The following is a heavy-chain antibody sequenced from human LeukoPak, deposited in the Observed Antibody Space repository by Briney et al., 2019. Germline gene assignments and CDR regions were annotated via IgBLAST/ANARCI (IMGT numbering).Heavy chain of an antibody. CDR3: ARGARSPDY. D-gene: IGHD3-16*01. CDR1: GFTFSSYP. V-gene: IGHV3-23*01. CDR2: ITDGGAST. J-gene: IGHJ4*02. Sequence: GGSLRLSCAASGFTFSSYPMSWVRQAPGKGLEWVSGITDGGASTYYADSVKGRYTISRDNSKNTLYLQMNGLRAEDTAIYYCARGARSPDYWGQGRPVTVSS.